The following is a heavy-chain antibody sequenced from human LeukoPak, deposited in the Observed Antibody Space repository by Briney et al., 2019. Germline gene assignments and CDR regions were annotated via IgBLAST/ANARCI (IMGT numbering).Heavy chain of an antibody. Sequence: PGGSLRLSCAASGFTFSSYGMHWVRQAPARGQERVAFLRYDGSNNYYADSVKGRFSNYRENSKNPLYMQMNSLRAEEKAVYYCAKGFRYSSGWDWGQGTLVTVSS. CDR3: AKGFRYSSGWD. J-gene: IGHJ4*02. D-gene: IGHD6-19*01. CDR1: GFTFSSYG. V-gene: IGHV3-30*02. CDR2: LRYDGSNN.